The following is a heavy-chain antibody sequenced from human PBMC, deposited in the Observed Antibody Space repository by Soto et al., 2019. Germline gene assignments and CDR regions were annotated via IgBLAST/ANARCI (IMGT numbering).Heavy chain of an antibody. CDR1: GTSISSTNYY. CDR2: IYYTGRT. CDR3: ARLLRGWDHRMAYFDY. Sequence: SETLSLTCTVSGTSISSTNYYWGWIRQPPGKGLEWITSIYYTGRTDYIPSLKSRVTISVDTSKNQFSLKVSSVTAADTSVYYCARLLRGWDHRMAYFDYWGQGTLVTVSS. J-gene: IGHJ4*02. V-gene: IGHV4-39*07. D-gene: IGHD1-26*01.